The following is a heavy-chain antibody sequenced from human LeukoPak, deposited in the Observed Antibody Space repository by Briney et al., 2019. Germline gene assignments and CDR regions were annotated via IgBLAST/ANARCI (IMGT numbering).Heavy chain of an antibody. J-gene: IGHJ4*02. CDR1: GFSFSDFY. D-gene: IGHD4-23*01. CDR2: ISSSSSTI. V-gene: IGHV3-11*04. CDR3: GGLAVFDY. Sequence: PGGSLRLSCVASGFSFSDFYMTWIRQAPGKGLEWVSYISSSSSTIYYADSVKGRFTISRDNSRNTLYLQMNSLRPEDTAVYYCGGLAVFDYWGQGTLVTVSS.